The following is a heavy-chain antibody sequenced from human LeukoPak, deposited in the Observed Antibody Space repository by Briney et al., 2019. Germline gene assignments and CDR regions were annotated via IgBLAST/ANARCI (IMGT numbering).Heavy chain of an antibody. CDR3: ARVYPSWYRVGYFDY. D-gene: IGHD6-13*01. CDR1: GGSFRGYY. V-gene: IGHV4-34*01. J-gene: IGHJ4*02. Sequence: PSETLSLTCAVYGGSFRGYYWSWIRQPPGKGREWVGEINHSGSTNYNPSLKSRVTISVDTSKNQFSLKLSSVTAADTAVYYCARVYPSWYRVGYFDYWGQGTLVTDSS. CDR2: INHSGST.